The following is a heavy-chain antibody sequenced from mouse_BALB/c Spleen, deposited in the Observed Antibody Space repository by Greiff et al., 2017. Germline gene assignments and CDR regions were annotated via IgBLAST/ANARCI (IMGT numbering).Heavy chain of an antibody. J-gene: IGHJ3*01. V-gene: IGHV5-4*02. D-gene: IGHD2-4*01. CDR3: ARGGDYDEFWAY. Sequence: EVKLMESGGGLVKPGGSLKLSCAASGFTFSDYYMYWVRQTPEKRLEWVATISDGGSYTYYPDSVKGRFTISRDNAKNNLYLQMSSLKSEDTAMYYCARGGDYDEFWAYWGQGTLVTVSA. CDR2: ISDGGSYT. CDR1: GFTFSDYY.